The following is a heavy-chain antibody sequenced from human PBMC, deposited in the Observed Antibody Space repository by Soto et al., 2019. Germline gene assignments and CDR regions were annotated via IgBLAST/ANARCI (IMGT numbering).Heavy chain of an antibody. Sequence: ASVKVSCKASGYTFTSYGINWVRQAPGQGLEWMGWISAYNGNTNYAQKLQGRVTMTTDTSTSTAYMELRSLRSDDTAVYYCARDDPLGYSSGWDLDDWGQGTLVTVSS. CDR2: ISAYNGNT. D-gene: IGHD6-19*01. J-gene: IGHJ4*02. CDR3: ARDDPLGYSSGWDLDD. CDR1: GYTFTSYG. V-gene: IGHV1-18*01.